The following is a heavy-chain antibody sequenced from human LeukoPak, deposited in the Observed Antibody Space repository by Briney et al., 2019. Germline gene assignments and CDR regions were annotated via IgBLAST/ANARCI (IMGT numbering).Heavy chain of an antibody. CDR1: GFTFSSYA. CDR3: AKSPVVVVAEFDY. D-gene: IGHD2-15*01. Sequence: GGSLRLSCAASGFTFSSYAMSWVRQAPGRGLEWVSAISGSGGSTYYADSAKGRFTISRDNSKNTLYLQMNSLRAEDTAVYYCAKSPVVVVAEFDYWGQGTLVTVSS. J-gene: IGHJ4*02. CDR2: ISGSGGST. V-gene: IGHV3-23*01.